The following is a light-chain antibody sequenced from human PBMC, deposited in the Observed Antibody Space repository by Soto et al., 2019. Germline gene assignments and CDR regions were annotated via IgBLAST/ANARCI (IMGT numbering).Light chain of an antibody. J-gene: IGKJ1*01. CDR3: QRYNNWPPLT. CDR1: QSVSSN. Sequence: EIVMTQSPATLSVSPGERATLSCRASQSVSSNLAWYQQKSGQDPRLLIYGASTRVTGIPARFSGSESGTEFNLTIRTLQPQDFAVYHCQRYNNWPPLTFGQGTKVEIK. CDR2: GAS. V-gene: IGKV3-15*01.